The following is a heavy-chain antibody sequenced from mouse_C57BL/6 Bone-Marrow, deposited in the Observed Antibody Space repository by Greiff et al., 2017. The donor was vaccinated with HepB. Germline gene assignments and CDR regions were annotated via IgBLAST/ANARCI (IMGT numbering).Heavy chain of an antibody. Sequence: EVKVEESGGGLVKPGGSLKLSCAASGFTFSDYGMHWVRQAPEKGLEWVAYISSGSSTIYYADTVKGRFTISRDNAKNTLFLQMTSLRSEDTAMYYCARGFPYAMDYWGQGTSVTVSS. CDR2: ISSGSSTI. CDR3: ARGFPYAMDY. V-gene: IGHV5-17*01. J-gene: IGHJ4*01. CDR1: GFTFSDYG.